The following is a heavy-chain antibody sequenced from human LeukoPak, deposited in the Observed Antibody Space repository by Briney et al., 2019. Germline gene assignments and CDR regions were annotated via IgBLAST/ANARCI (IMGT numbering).Heavy chain of an antibody. D-gene: IGHD3-22*01. CDR1: GFTFSSYW. J-gene: IGHJ4*02. CDR2: IKQDGSEK. Sequence: GGSLRLSCAASGFTFSSYWMSWVRQAPGKGLEWVANIKQDGSEKYYVDSVKGRFTISRDNAKNSLYLQMNSLRAEDTAVYYCASDIYDSSGYDDYWGQGTLVTVSS. V-gene: IGHV3-7*01. CDR3: ASDIYDSSGYDDY.